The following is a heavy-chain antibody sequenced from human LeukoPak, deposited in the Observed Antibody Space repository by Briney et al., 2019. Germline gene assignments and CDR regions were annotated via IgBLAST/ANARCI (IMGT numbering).Heavy chain of an antibody. V-gene: IGHV3-30*04. Sequence: GGSLRLSCAASGFTSSSYAMHWVRQAPGKGLEWVAVISYDGSNKYYADSVKGRFTISRDNSKNALYLQMNSLRAEDTAVYYCARDGSYYDILTGYFDYWGQGTLVTVSS. CDR1: GFTSSSYA. CDR2: ISYDGSNK. CDR3: ARDGSYYDILTGYFDY. J-gene: IGHJ4*02. D-gene: IGHD3-9*01.